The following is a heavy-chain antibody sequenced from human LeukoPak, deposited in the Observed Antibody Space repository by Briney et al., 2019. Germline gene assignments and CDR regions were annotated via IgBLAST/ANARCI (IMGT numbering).Heavy chain of an antibody. CDR2: IKQDGSEK. CDR3: ARAVYGGSNPGHFDY. D-gene: IGHD2/OR15-2a*01. V-gene: IGHV3-7*03. Sequence: GGSLRLSCAASGFTFSSYWMSWVRQAPGKGLEWVANIKQDGSEKYYVDSVKGRFTISRDNAKNSLYLQMNSLRAEDTAVYYCARAVYGGSNPGHFDYWGQGTLVTVSS. J-gene: IGHJ4*02. CDR1: GFTFSSYW.